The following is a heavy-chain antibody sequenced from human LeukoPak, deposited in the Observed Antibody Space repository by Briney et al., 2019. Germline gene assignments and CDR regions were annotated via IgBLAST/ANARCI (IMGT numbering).Heavy chain of an antibody. CDR3: ARSPDSSGYWDAFDM. J-gene: IGHJ3*02. CDR1: GASISSYY. Sequence: SETLSLTCTVSGASISSYYWNWIRQPAGKGLEWIGYISNGGSTDYNPSLKSRVTISVDTSKNQFSLKLSSVTAADTAVYYCARSPDSSGYWDAFDMWGQGTMVTVSS. D-gene: IGHD3-22*01. CDR2: ISNGGST. V-gene: IGHV4-59*08.